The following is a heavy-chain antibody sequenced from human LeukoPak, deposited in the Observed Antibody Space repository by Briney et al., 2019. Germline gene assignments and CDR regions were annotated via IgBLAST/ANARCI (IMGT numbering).Heavy chain of an antibody. D-gene: IGHD3-9*01. J-gene: IGHJ4*02. CDR1: GGSISSSSYY. Sequence: PSETLSLTCTVSGGSISSSSYYWGWIRQPPGKGLEWIGSIYYSGSTYYNPSLKSRVTISVDTSKNQFSLKLSSVTAADTAVYYCARHSNYDILTGDDYWGQGTLVTVSS. CDR3: ARHSNYDILTGDDY. V-gene: IGHV4-39*01. CDR2: IYYSGST.